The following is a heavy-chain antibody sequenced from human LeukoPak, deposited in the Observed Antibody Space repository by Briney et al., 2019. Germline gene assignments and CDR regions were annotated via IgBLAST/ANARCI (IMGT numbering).Heavy chain of an antibody. CDR3: ARRFLDGYNHGSPDSVNWFDP. CDR2: IYPGDSDT. J-gene: IGHJ5*02. Sequence: GESLKISCKGSGYSFTSYWIGWVRQMPGKGLEWMGIIYPGDSDTRYSPSFQGQVTISADKSISTAYLQWSGLKASDTAMYYCARRFLDGYNHGSPDSVNWFDPWGQGTLVIVSS. CDR1: GYSFTSYW. D-gene: IGHD5-24*01. V-gene: IGHV5-51*01.